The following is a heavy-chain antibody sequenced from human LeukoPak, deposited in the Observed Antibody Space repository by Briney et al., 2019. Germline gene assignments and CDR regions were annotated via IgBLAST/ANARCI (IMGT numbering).Heavy chain of an antibody. CDR3: ARPAAAAGTIDY. J-gene: IGHJ4*02. V-gene: IGHV4-30-2*01. Sequence: PSETLSLTCAVSGGSISSAGYSWSWIRQPPGKGLECLGHIYHTGSTYYNPSLKSRVTMSVDRSKNQFSLKLSSVTAADTAVYYCARPAAAAGTIDYWGQGTLVTVSS. CDR1: GGSISSAGYS. D-gene: IGHD6-13*01. CDR2: IYHTGST.